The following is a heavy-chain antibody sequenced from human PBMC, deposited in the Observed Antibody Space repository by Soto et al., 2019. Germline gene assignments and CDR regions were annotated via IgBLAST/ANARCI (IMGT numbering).Heavy chain of an antibody. D-gene: IGHD3-22*01. J-gene: IGHJ5*02. V-gene: IGHV4-31*03. Sequence: SETLSLTCTVSGGSISSGGYYWSWIRQHPGKGLEWIGYIYYSGSTYYNPSLKSRVTISVDTSKNQFSLKLSSVTATDTAVYYCASASVVYYYDSSGYPRSGWFDPWGQGTLVTVSS. CDR2: IYYSGST. CDR1: GGSISSGGYY. CDR3: ASASVVYYYDSSGYPRSGWFDP.